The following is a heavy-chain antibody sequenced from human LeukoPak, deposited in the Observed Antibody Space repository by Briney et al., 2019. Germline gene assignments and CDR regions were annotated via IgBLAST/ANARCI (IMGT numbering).Heavy chain of an antibody. CDR3: ARHRPLRYFDWSSFDY. CDR2: IYYSGST. J-gene: IGHJ4*02. CDR1: GGSISSGGYY. D-gene: IGHD3-9*01. V-gene: IGHV4-31*03. Sequence: SETLSLTCTVSGGSISSGGYYWSWIRQHPGKGLEWIGYIYYSGSTYYNPSLKSRVTISVDTSKNQFSLKLSSVTAADTAVYYCARHRPLRYFDWSSFDYWGQGTLVTVSS.